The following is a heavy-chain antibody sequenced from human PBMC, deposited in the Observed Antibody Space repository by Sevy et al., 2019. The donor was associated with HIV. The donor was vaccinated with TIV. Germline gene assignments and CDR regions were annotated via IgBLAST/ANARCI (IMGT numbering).Heavy chain of an antibody. Sequence: GGSLRLSCAASGFTFSSYWMHWVRQAPGKGLVWVSRSNEDGSTTNYADSVKGRFTISTDNAKNTLYLQMHSLRAEDTAVYYCARDIGGLGSFWGQGTTVTVSS. CDR2: SNEDGSTT. CDR1: GFTFSSYW. D-gene: IGHD3-16*01. J-gene: IGHJ6*02. CDR3: ARDIGGLGSF. V-gene: IGHV3-74*01.